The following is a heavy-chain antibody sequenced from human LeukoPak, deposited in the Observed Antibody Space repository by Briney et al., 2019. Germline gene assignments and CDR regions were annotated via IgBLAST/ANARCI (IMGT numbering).Heavy chain of an antibody. V-gene: IGHV3-74*01. D-gene: IGHD3-22*01. CDR1: GFTFGSYW. Sequence: GGSLRLSCAASGFTFGSYWMHWVRQAPGKGLVWVSRIKSDGSTNYADSVKGRFTISRDNAKNTVSLQMNSLRTEDTGVYYCARAPSEIGGYYPEYFRHWGQGTLVTVSS. CDR2: IKSDGST. CDR3: ARAPSEIGGYYPEYFRH. J-gene: IGHJ1*01.